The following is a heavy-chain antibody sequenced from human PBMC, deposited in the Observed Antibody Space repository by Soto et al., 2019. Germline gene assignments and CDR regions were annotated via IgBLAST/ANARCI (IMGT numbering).Heavy chain of an antibody. J-gene: IGHJ6*02. Sequence: TLSLTCTVSGGSVSSGSYYWSWIRQPPGKGLEWIGYIYYSGSTNYNPSLKSRVTISVDTSKNQFSLKLSSVTAADTAVYYCARGGYTGYDYYYYYGMDVWGQGTTVTVSS. V-gene: IGHV4-61*01. CDR3: ARGGYTGYDYYYYYGMDV. CDR2: IYYSGST. D-gene: IGHD5-12*01. CDR1: GGSVSSGSYY.